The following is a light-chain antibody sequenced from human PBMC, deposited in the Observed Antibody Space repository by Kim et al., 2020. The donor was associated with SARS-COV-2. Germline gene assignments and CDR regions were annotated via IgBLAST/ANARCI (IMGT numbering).Light chain of an antibody. CDR3: QQYYSTPLT. CDR1: QSILYSSNNKNY. CDR2: WAS. V-gene: IGKV4-1*01. Sequence: ATINCKSSQSILYSSNNKNYLAWYQQKQGQPPKLLIYWASTRESGVPDRFSGSGSGTDFTLTISSLQAEDVAVYYCQQYYSTPLTFGPGTKVDIK. J-gene: IGKJ3*01.